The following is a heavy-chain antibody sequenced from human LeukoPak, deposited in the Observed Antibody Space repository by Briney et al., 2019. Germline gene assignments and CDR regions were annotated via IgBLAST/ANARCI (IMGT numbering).Heavy chain of an antibody. CDR2: IYHSGGT. D-gene: IGHD3-3*01. J-gene: IGHJ3*02. Sequence: SETLSLTCTVSGYSISSGYYWGWIRQPPGEGLEWIGSIYHSGGTYYNPSLKSRVTISVDTSKNQFSLKLSSVTAADTAVYYCARAFRGIFGVFEAFDIWGQGTMVTVSS. CDR1: GYSISSGYY. V-gene: IGHV4-38-2*02. CDR3: ARAFRGIFGVFEAFDI.